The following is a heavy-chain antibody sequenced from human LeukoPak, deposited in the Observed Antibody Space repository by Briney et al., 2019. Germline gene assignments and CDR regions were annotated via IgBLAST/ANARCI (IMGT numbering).Heavy chain of an antibody. V-gene: IGHV4-30-2*01. Sequence: SETLSLTCAVSGGSISSGGYSWSWIRQPPGKGQEWIGYIYHSGSTYYNPSLKSRVTISVDRSKNQFSLKLSSVTAADTAVYYCARTYDFWSGGNWFDPWGQGTLVTVSS. CDR1: GGSISSGGYS. J-gene: IGHJ5*02. D-gene: IGHD3-3*01. CDR2: IYHSGST. CDR3: ARTYDFWSGGNWFDP.